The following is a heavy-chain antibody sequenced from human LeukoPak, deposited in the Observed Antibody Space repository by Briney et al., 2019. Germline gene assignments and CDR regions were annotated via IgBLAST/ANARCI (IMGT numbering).Heavy chain of an antibody. D-gene: IGHD5-18*01. V-gene: IGHV3-7*01. Sequence: PGGSLRLSCAASGFTFSSYWMSWVRQAPGEGLEWVANIKQDGSEKYYVDSVKGRFTISRDNAKNSLYLQMNSLRAEDTAVYYCARVPIGYGVQYFDYWGQGTLVTVSS. CDR2: IKQDGSEK. J-gene: IGHJ4*02. CDR1: GFTFSSYW. CDR3: ARVPIGYGVQYFDY.